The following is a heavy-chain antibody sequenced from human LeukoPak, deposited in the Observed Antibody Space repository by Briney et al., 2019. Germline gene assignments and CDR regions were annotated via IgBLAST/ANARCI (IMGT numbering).Heavy chain of an antibody. CDR3: AREASGGYGSSGYRLRYFQH. V-gene: IGHV1-2*06. CDR1: GYTFTGYY. D-gene: IGHD3-22*01. CDR2: INPNSGGT. J-gene: IGHJ1*01. Sequence: ASVEVSCKASGYTFTGYYMHWVRQAPGQGLEWMGRINPNSGGTNYAQKFQGRVTMTRDTSISTAYMELSRLRSDDTAVYYCAREASGGYGSSGYRLRYFQHWGQGTLVTVSS.